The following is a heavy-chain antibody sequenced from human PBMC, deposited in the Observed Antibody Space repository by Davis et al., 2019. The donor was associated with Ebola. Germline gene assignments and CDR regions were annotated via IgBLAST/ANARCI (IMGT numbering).Heavy chain of an antibody. CDR1: GGSFSGYY. Sequence: PCAVYGGSFSGYYWSWIRQHPGKGLEWIGYIYYSGNTYYNPSLKSRVTISVDTSKNQFSLKLSSVTAADTAVYYCARVSSHFIVVVPAENWFDPWGQGTLVTVSS. J-gene: IGHJ5*02. CDR3: ARVSSHFIVVVPAENWFDP. CDR2: IYYSGNT. D-gene: IGHD2-2*01. V-gene: IGHV4-31*02.